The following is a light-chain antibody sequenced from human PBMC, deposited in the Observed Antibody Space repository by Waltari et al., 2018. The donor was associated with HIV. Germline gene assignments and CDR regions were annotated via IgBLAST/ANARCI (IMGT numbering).Light chain of an antibody. Sequence: QPVVTQSPSAAASLGASVKLTCTLSSGHSDYPIAWHQQHPQKGPRYLMRLNNDGRHYKGDGIPDPFSGSSSGAELVLIIYRLQSGDEVDYYCQTCVTGIIIFGGGTKLTVL. V-gene: IGLV4-69*01. CDR3: QTCVTGIII. CDR2: LNNDGRH. J-gene: IGLJ2*01. CDR1: SGHSDYP.